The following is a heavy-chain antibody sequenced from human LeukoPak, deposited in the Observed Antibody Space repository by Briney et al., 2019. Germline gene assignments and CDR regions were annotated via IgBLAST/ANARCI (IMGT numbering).Heavy chain of an antibody. CDR3: ARHIAVAGTGYYYYGMDV. J-gene: IGHJ6*02. V-gene: IGHV1-18*01. Sequence: ASVTVSCKASGYTFTSYGISWVRQAPGQGLEWMGWISAYNGNTNYAQKLQGRVTMTTDTSTSTAYMELRSLRSDDTAVYYCARHIAVAGTGYYYYGMDVWGQGTTVTVSS. CDR2: ISAYNGNT. D-gene: IGHD6-19*01. CDR1: GYTFTSYG.